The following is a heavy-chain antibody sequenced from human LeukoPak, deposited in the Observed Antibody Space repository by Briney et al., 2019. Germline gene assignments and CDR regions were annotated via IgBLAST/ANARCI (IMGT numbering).Heavy chain of an antibody. D-gene: IGHD3-10*01. J-gene: IGHJ4*02. CDR2: IYTSGST. CDR1: GNSISSGDNY. CDR3: ARHDYYSFDY. V-gene: IGHV4-61*02. Sequence: SETLSLTCTVSGNSISSGDNYWSWIRQPAGKGLEWIGRIYTSGSTNYNPSLKSRVTISVDTSKNQFSLKLSSVTAADTAVYYCARHDYYSFDYWGQGTLVTVSS.